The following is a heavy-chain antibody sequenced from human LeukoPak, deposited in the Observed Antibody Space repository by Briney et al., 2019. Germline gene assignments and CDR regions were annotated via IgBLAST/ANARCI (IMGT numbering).Heavy chain of an antibody. V-gene: IGHV3-7*04. CDR1: GFTFSNYW. CDR3: AREGYYDILTGLDYGMDV. D-gene: IGHD3-9*01. Sequence: GGSLRLSCAASGFTFSNYWMSWVRQAPGKGPEWVANIKQDGSEKYYVDSVKGRFTISRDNAKNSLYLQMNSLRAEDTAVYYCAREGYYDILTGLDYGMDVWGQGTTVTVSS. CDR2: IKQDGSEK. J-gene: IGHJ6*02.